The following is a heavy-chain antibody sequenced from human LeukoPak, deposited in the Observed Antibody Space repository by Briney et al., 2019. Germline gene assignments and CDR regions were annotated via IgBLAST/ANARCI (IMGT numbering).Heavy chain of an antibody. CDR1: GGSISSTSYY. CDR2: IYYSGST. V-gene: IGHV4-39*01. J-gene: IGHJ5*02. Sequence: SETLSLTCTVSGGSISSTSYYWGWIRQPPGKGLEWIGSIYYSGSTYYNPSLKSRVTISVDTSKNQFSLKLSSVTAADTAVYYCAGGGSVYRGWFDPWGQGTLVTVSS. CDR3: AGGGSVYRGWFDP. D-gene: IGHD3-16*01.